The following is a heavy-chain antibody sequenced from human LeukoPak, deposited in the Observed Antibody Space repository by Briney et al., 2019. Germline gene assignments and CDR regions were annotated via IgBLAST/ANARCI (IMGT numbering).Heavy chain of an antibody. V-gene: IGHV4-59*08. CDR1: GGSISPYY. J-gene: IGHJ6*02. CDR2: IYYSGTT. Sequence: PSETLSLTCTVSGGSISPYYWSWVRQPPGEGLEWIGYIYYSGTTNYNPSLKSRVTMSVDTSNNHLSLRLTSVTAADTALYYCARHSYNYYGLDVWGQGTTITVSS. CDR3: ARHSYNYYGLDV.